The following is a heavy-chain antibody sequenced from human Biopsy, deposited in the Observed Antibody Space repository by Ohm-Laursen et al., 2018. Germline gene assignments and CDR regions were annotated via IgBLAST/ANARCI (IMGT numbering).Heavy chain of an antibody. D-gene: IGHD2-15*01. CDR3: AKGQDLRGGAEYFQH. J-gene: IGHJ1*01. V-gene: IGHV4-59*08. Sequence: SQTLSLTCTVSGGSFTGHYWSWIRQPPGKGLEWIGHISHTGYTSYKSSLKSRVTISLDTSRKHFSLRLTSLAAADTAVYYCAKGQDLRGGAEYFQHWGQGALVTVPS. CDR1: GGSFTGHY. CDR2: ISHTGYT.